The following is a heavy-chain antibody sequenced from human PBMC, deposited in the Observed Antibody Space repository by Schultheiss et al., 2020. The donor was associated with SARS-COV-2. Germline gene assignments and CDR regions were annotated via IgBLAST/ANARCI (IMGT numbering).Heavy chain of an antibody. CDR1: GFTFSSYE. V-gene: IGHV3-23*01. D-gene: IGHD1-26*01. J-gene: IGHJ4*02. CDR3: ANPYSGSPY. Sequence: GESLKISCAASGFTFSSYEMNWVRQAPGKGLEWVSAISGSGGSTYYADSVKGRFTISRDNSKNTLYLQMNSLRAEDTAVYYCANPYSGSPYWGQGTLVTVSS. CDR2: ISGSGGST.